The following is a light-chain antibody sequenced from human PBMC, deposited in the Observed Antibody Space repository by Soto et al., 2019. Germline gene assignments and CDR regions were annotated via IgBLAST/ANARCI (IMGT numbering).Light chain of an antibody. Sequence: QSVLTQPPSVSGAPGQRVIISCTGSSSNIGAVYGVNWYQQLPGAAPKLLIYVNNNRPSGVPDRFSGSKSGTSASLAITGLQAEDEADYYCQSYDRSLTSWVFGAGTQLTVL. V-gene: IGLV1-40*01. CDR1: SSNIGAVYG. CDR2: VNN. CDR3: QSYDRSLTSWV. J-gene: IGLJ3*02.